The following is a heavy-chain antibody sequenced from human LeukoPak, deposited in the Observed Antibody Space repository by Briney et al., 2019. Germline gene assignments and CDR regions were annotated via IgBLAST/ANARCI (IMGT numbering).Heavy chain of an antibody. CDR1: RFTFSTYW. Sequence: PGGSLRLSCAASRFTFSTYWMHWVRQAPGKGLVWVSRINSDGSSTGYADSVKGRFTISRDNAKNTLYLQMNSLRAEDTAVYYCAREVTLNWFDPWGQGTLVTVSS. V-gene: IGHV3-74*01. CDR2: INSDGSST. D-gene: IGHD5-18*01. CDR3: AREVTLNWFDP. J-gene: IGHJ5*02.